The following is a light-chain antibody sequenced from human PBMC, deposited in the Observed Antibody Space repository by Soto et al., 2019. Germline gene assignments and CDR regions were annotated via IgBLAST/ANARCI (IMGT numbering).Light chain of an antibody. J-gene: IGKJ3*01. Sequence: DIQMTQSPSSLSASVGDRVTITCRASQSISSYLNWYKQKPGKAPTLLIYTASSLKSGVPSRFSGSGSGTDFTLTISSLQPEDYATYYCQQSHSTQFTFDAGTKVDIK. CDR2: TAS. CDR1: QSISSY. CDR3: QQSHSTQFT. V-gene: IGKV1-39*01.